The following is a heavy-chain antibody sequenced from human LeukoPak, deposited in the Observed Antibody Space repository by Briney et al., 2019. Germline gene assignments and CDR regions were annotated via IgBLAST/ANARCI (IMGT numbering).Heavy chain of an antibody. CDR3: AKQGFPELWRRQWFDP. CDR2: ISGSGGTT. Sequence: PGGSLRLSCAASGLIFSNYAINWVRQAPGKGLEWVAGISGSGGTTEYADSVKGRFTISRDNSDNTLYLQMKGLTVEDTAIYYRAKQGFPELWRRQWFDPWGQGTLVTVSS. CDR1: GLIFSNYA. J-gene: IGHJ5*02. V-gene: IGHV3-23*01. D-gene: IGHD3-16*01.